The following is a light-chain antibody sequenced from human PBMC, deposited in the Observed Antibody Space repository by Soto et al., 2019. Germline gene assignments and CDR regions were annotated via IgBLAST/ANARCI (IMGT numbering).Light chain of an antibody. J-gene: IGKJ4*01. CDR2: GAS. Sequence: EIVMTQSPVTLSVSPGERATLSCRASQSVSSNLAWYQQKPGQAPRLLIYGASTRATGIPARFSGSGSGTEFTLTISSLQSEDFAVHYCQQYNNWPPLTVGGGTKVEIK. V-gene: IGKV3D-15*01. CDR3: QQYNNWPPLT. CDR1: QSVSSN.